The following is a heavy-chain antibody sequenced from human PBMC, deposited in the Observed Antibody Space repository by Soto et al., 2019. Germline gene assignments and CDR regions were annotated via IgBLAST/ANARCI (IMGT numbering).Heavy chain of an antibody. J-gene: IGHJ4*02. CDR3: ARGGGYDSFDY. Sequence: PSETLSLTCTVSGASISYGGFSWSWIRQSPGKSLEWIGYISHLENTYLHPSFKSRLTMSIDRTRNQFSLKLSSVTAADMAVYYCARGGGYDSFDYWGQGVLVTAPQ. D-gene: IGHD5-12*01. CDR1: GASISYGGFS. CDR2: ISHLENT. V-gene: IGHV4-30-2*06.